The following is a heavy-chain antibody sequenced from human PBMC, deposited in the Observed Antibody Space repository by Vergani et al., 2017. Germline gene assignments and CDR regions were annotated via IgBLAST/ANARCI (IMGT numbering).Heavy chain of an antibody. Sequence: QVQLVQSGAEVKKPGASVKVSCKASGYTFTSYYMHWVRQAPGQGLEWMGIINPSGGSTNYAQKFQGRVTMTRETSTSTVYMELSSLRSEDTAVYYCARLGIVGALGHWGQGTLVTVSS. CDR3: ARLGIVGALGH. J-gene: IGHJ4*02. CDR2: INPSGGST. CDR1: GYTFTSYY. V-gene: IGHV1-46*01. D-gene: IGHD1-26*01.